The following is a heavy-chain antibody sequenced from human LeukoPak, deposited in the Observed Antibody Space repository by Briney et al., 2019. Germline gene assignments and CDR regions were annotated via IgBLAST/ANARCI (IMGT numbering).Heavy chain of an antibody. J-gene: IGHJ3*02. CDR2: IYTSGST. Sequence: SETLSLTCTVSGGSISSYYWSWIRQPAGKGLEWIGRIYTSGSTNYNPSLKSRVTMSVDTSKNQFSLKLSSVTAADTAVYYCARDRMYYDDSSGYYYGAFDIWGQGTMVTVSS. CDR1: GGSISSYY. V-gene: IGHV4-4*07. D-gene: IGHD3-22*01. CDR3: ARDRMYYDDSSGYYYGAFDI.